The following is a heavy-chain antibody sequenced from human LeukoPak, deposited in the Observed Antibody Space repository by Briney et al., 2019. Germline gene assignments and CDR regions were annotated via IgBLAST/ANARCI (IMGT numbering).Heavy chain of an antibody. CDR1: GYTFTGYY. J-gene: IGHJ4*02. CDR2: INPNSGGT. CDR3: ARVGLGYCSGGSCYLRL. V-gene: IGHV1-2*02. D-gene: IGHD2-15*01. Sequence: ASVTVSCKASGYTFTGYYMHWVRQAPGQGLEWMGWINPNSGGTNYAQKFQGRVTMTRDTSISTAYMELSRLRSDDTAVYYCARVGLGYCSGGSCYLRLWGQGTLVTVSS.